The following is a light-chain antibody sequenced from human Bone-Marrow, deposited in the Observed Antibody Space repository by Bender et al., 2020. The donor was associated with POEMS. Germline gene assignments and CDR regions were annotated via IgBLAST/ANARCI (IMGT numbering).Light chain of an antibody. Sequence: QSALTQPASVSGSPGQSITISCTGTSSDVGAYNFVSWYQQHPGKAPKLMIYEVTKRPSGVSTRFAGSKSGDTASLIISGLQAEDEAEYYCSSYSRSTTVVFGGGTKVTVL. V-gene: IGLV2-14*03. CDR1: SSDVGAYNF. CDR3: SSYSRSTTVV. J-gene: IGLJ2*01. CDR2: EVT.